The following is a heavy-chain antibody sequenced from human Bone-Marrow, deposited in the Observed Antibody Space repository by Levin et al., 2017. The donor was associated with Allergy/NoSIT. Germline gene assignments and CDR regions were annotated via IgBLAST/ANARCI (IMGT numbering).Heavy chain of an antibody. D-gene: IGHD6-19*01. J-gene: IGHJ4*02. CDR3: ARGGLAVAATGGMGY. CDR1: GFTFSSYW. Sequence: ASVKVSCAASGFTFSSYWMHWVRQAPGKGLVWVSRINSDGSSTSYADSVKGRFTISRDNAKNTLYLQMNSLRAEDTAVYYCARGGLAVAATGGMGYWGQGTLVTVSS. V-gene: IGHV3-74*01. CDR2: INSDGSST.